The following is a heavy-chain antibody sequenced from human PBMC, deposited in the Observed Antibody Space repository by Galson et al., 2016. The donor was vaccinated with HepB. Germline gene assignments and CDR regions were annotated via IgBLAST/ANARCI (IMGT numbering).Heavy chain of an antibody. CDR1: GFFFSDYY. CDR2: IGSGGSTI. D-gene: IGHD6-13*01. J-gene: IGHJ4*02. Sequence: SLRLSCAASGFFFSDYYMTWLRQAPGKGLEWVSTIGSGGSTIYYADSVKGRFTVSRDNAKNSLFLQMNSLRAEDTAVYYCAGDYSSRWFYFDYWGQGTLVTVSS. CDR3: AGDYSSRWFYFDY. V-gene: IGHV3-11*01.